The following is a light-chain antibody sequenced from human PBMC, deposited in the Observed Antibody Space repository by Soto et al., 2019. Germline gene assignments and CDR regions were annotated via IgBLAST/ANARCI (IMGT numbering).Light chain of an antibody. Sequence: VLSQSPCAVSLSPGERPTLSCRASQSIHTSLAWYQQKPGQPPRLVVYDSTLRANGVPDRFGGSRSGTEFTLTINNLEPEDFAVYYCQQRNVGPPIPFGQGTRLEIK. CDR2: DST. V-gene: IGKV3-11*01. J-gene: IGKJ5*01. CDR1: QSIHTS. CDR3: QQRNVGPPIP.